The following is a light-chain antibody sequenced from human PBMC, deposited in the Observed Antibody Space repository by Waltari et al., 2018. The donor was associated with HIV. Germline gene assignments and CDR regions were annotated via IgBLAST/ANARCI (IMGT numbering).Light chain of an antibody. CDR3: QSFDSSLNAYV. J-gene: IGLJ1*01. CDR2: ATS. CDR1: PSTIGATFD. V-gene: IGLV1-40*02. Sequence: QSVLTQPPSVSGAPGQRVIISCTGSPSTIGATFDVHWYQLLPGTAPKLLIYATSNRPSGVPDRFSGSKSGTSASLAITGLQAEDEAEYYCQSFDSSLNAYVFGPGTTVVVL.